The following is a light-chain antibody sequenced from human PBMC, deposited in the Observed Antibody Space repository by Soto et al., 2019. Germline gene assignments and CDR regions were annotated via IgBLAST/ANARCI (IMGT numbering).Light chain of an antibody. CDR2: GAS. V-gene: IGKV3-15*01. Sequence: ELVMTQSPATLSVSPGERATLSCRASQSVSSNLAWYQQKPGQAPRHLIYGASTRATGIPARFSGSGSGTEFTLTISSLQSEDFAVYYCQQYNNWGTFGQGTKVEIK. J-gene: IGKJ1*01. CDR3: QQYNNWGT. CDR1: QSVSSN.